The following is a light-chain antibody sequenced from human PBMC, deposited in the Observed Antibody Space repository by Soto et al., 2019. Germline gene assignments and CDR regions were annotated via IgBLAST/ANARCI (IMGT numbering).Light chain of an antibody. CDR1: QNVGSR. J-gene: IGKJ2*01. V-gene: IGKV3-15*01. Sequence: EIVMTQSPATLSVSPGERATLSCRASQNVGSRLAWYQQKPGQAPRLLIYSTSTRATGVPARFTGSGSGTEFTLTISSLQSEDFTLYYCQQYSNWPPYTFGQGTTLEIK. CDR3: QQYSNWPPYT. CDR2: STS.